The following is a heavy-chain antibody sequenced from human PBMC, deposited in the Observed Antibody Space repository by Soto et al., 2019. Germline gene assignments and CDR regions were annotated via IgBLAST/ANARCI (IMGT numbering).Heavy chain of an antibody. J-gene: IGHJ4*02. CDR3: ARDLSPSSPYYFDY. CDR2: ISGSHTYI. Sequence: AGGSLRLSCAASGFTFSSYAMSWVRQAPGKGLEWVSAISGSHTYIHYADSVKGRFTITRDNAKNSLYLQMSSLRADDTAVCYCARDLSPSSPYYFDYWGQGTLVTVSS. V-gene: IGHV3-21*01. CDR1: GFTFSSYA.